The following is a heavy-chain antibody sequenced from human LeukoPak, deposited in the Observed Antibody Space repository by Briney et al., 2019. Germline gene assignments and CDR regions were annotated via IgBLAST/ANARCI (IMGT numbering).Heavy chain of an antibody. CDR3: ARGLGYCTNGVCYPHFDY. Sequence: SETLSLTCAVYGGSFSGYYWSWIRQPPGKGLEWIGEINHSGGTNYNPSLKSRVTISVDTSKNQFSLKLSSVTAADTAVYYCARGLGYCTNGVCYPHFDYWGQGTLVTVSS. V-gene: IGHV4-34*01. CDR1: GGSFSGYY. D-gene: IGHD2-8*01. CDR2: INHSGGT. J-gene: IGHJ4*02.